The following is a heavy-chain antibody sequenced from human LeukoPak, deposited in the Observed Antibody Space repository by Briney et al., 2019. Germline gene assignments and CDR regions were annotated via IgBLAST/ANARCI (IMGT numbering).Heavy chain of an antibody. D-gene: IGHD5-18*01. CDR2: IYYSGST. Sequence: SETLSLTCTVSGGSISSYYWSWIRQPPGKGLEWIGYIYYSGSTNYNPSLKSRVTISVDTSKNQFSLKLSSVTAADTAAYYCARFTSYGYLADAFDIWGQGTMVTVSS. V-gene: IGHV4-59*01. CDR3: ARFTSYGYLADAFDI. CDR1: GGSISSYY. J-gene: IGHJ3*02.